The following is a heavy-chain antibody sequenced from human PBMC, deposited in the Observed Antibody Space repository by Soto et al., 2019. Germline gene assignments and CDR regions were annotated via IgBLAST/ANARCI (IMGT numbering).Heavy chain of an antibody. D-gene: IGHD2-21*02. CDR2: IYHSGRT. V-gene: IGHV4-39*01. J-gene: IGHJ4*02. CDR1: GESISSSSYS. Sequence: SETLSLTFIVSGESISSSSYSWGWIRQPPGKGLEWIGSIYHSGRTYYNPSLKSRVSISIDTSKNQFSLKLSSVTAADTALYYCARQRTTVVTQAYFDYSGQGALVTVSS. CDR3: ARQRTTVVTQAYFDY.